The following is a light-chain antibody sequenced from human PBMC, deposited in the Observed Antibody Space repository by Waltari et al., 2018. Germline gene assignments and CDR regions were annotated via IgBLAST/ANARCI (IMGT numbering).Light chain of an antibody. CDR3: NSFIDSVTWV. CDR1: SSDVGGHNH. J-gene: IGLJ3*02. CDR2: YVN. Sequence: QSALTQPASVSGSPGESITISCTGNSSDVGGHNHVSCYQHHPGKAPKLMIHYVNKRPSGVSNRFSGSKSGNTASLTIAGLQAEDEADYYCNSFIDSVTWVFGGGTKLTVL. V-gene: IGLV2-14*03.